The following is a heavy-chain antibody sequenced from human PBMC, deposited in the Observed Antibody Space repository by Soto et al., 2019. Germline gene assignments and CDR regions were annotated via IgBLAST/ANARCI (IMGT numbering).Heavy chain of an antibody. CDR1: GGSFSGYY. Sequence: PSETLSLTCAVYGGSFSGYYWSWIRQPPGKGLEWIGEINHSGSTNYNPSLKSRVTISVDTSKSQFSLKLSSVTAADTAVYYCARDGGSYYQNWFDPWGQGTLVTVSS. J-gene: IGHJ5*02. CDR3: ARDGGSYYQNWFDP. D-gene: IGHD1-26*01. V-gene: IGHV4-34*01. CDR2: INHSGST.